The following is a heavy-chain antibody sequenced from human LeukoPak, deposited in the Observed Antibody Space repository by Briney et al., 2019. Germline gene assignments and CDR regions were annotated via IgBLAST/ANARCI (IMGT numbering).Heavy chain of an antibody. V-gene: IGHV4-30-2*01. Sequence: SETLSLTCAVSGGSISSGGYSWSWIRQPPGKGLEWIGYIYHSGSTYYNPSLKSRFTVSVDTSKNQFSLKMRSVTAADTGVYYCARARGTEAIDSWGQGTLVTVSS. CDR2: IYHSGST. J-gene: IGHJ4*02. CDR1: GGSISSGGYS. CDR3: ARARGTEAIDS. D-gene: IGHD6-25*01.